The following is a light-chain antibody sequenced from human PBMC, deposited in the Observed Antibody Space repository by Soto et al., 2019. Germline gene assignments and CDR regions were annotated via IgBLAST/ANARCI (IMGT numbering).Light chain of an antibody. CDR2: AAS. CDR3: QQSYSSPRT. CDR1: QSISSY. Sequence: DIQMTQSPSSLSASVGDRVTITCRASQSISSYLNWYQQKPGKVPKLLIYAASSLQSGVPSRFSGSGSGTDFTLTISSLRPEDFATYYCQQSYSSPRTFGQGTKVGIK. J-gene: IGKJ1*01. V-gene: IGKV1-39*01.